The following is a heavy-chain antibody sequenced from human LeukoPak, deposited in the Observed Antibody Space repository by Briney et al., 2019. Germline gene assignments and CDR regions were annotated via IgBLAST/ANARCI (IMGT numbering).Heavy chain of an antibody. J-gene: IGHJ1*01. Sequence: PGGSLRLSCAASGFTFSSYSMNWVRQAPGKGLEWVSSIRSSTSYIYYADSVKGRFTISRDNAKNSLYLQMNSLRPEDTAVYSCARSFFQWNYGSCLDSWGQGTLVTVSS. D-gene: IGHD1-7*01. V-gene: IGHV3-21*01. CDR3: ARSFFQWNYGSCLDS. CDR1: GFTFSSYS. CDR2: IRSSTSYI.